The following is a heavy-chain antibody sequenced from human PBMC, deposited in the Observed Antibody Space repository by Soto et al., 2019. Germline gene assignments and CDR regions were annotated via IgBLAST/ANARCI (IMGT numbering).Heavy chain of an antibody. D-gene: IGHD2-15*01. CDR2: IYYSGST. CDR3: ARRYCSGGSCYFDY. V-gene: IGHV4-39*01. Sequence: QLQLQESGPGLVKPSETLSLTCTVSGGSISSSSYYWGWIRQPPGKGLEWIGSIYYSGSTYYNPSLKSRVTISVDTSKNQFSQKLSSVTAADTAVYYCARRYCSGGSCYFDYWGQGTLVTVSS. J-gene: IGHJ4*02. CDR1: GGSISSSSYY.